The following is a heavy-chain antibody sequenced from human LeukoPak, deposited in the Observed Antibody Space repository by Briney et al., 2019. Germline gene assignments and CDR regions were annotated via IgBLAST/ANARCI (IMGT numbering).Heavy chain of an antibody. J-gene: IGHJ4*02. CDR3: ARWGYSYGPFDY. D-gene: IGHD5-18*01. V-gene: IGHV4-4*02. Sequence: SGTLSLTCAVSGGSVSSTYWWSWVRQPPGKGLEWIGEIYHGGIINYNPSLKSRVTISVDTSKNQFSLKLSSVTAADTAVYYCARWGYSYGPFDYWGQGTLVTVSS. CDR1: GGSVSSTYW. CDR2: IYHGGII.